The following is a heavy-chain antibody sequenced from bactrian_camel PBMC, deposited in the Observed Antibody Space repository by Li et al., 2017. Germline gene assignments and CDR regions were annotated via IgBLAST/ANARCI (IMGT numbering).Heavy chain of an antibody. CDR2: IDRYGST. Sequence: HVQLVESGGGSVQAGGSLKLSCVASGDTFNSYYMAWFRQAPGKEREGVASIDRYGSTSYADSVKGRFTISKDNAKNKMTLQMNSLKSEDTALYYCATEYCSGASCRHVFGSWGQGTQVTVS. D-gene: IGHD2*01. CDR1: GDTFNSYY. CDR3: ATEYCSGASCRHVFGS. V-gene: IGHV3S53*01. J-gene: IGHJ6*01.